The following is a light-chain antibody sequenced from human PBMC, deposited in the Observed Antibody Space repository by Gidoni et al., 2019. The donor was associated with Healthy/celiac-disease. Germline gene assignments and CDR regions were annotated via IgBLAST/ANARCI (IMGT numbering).Light chain of an antibody. Sequence: DIVMTQSPDSLAVSLGERATINCKSSQSVLYSSNNKNYLAWYQQKPGQAPKLLIYWASTRESGVPDRFSGSGSGTDFTLTISSLQAEDVAVYYCQQYYSTPYTFXQXTKLEIK. CDR1: QSVLYSSNNKNY. CDR3: QQYYSTPYT. CDR2: WAS. J-gene: IGKJ2*01. V-gene: IGKV4-1*01.